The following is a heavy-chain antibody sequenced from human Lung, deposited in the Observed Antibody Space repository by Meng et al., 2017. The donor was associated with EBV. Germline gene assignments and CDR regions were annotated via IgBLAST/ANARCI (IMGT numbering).Heavy chain of an antibody. J-gene: IGHJ5*02. CDR2: INPNSGGT. CDR1: GYTFTGYY. D-gene: IGHD6-19*01. V-gene: IGHV1-2*06. Sequence: QVELVQSGAEVRKPGASVKVSCKASGYTFTGYYMHWVRQAPGQGLEWMGRINPNSGGTNYAQKFQGRVTMTRDTSISTAYMELSRLRSDDTAVYYCAHQAVAGTRGWFDPWGQGTLVTVSS. CDR3: AHQAVAGTRGWFDP.